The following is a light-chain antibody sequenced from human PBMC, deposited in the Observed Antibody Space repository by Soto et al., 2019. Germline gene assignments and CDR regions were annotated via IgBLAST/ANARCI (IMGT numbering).Light chain of an antibody. CDR1: SSDVGGYNY. J-gene: IGLJ2*01. Sequence: QSALTQPPSASGSPGQSVTISCTGTSSDVGGYNYVSWYQQHPGKAPKLIIYEVTKRPSGVPDRFSGSKSGNTASLTVSGLQAEDEADYYCSSYAGSNKGVFGGGTQLTVL. CDR3: SSYAGSNKGV. CDR2: EVT. V-gene: IGLV2-8*01.